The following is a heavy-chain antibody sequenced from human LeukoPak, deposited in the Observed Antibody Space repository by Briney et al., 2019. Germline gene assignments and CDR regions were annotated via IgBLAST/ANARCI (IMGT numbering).Heavy chain of an antibody. J-gene: IGHJ4*02. CDR2: ISYDGTNK. CDR1: GFTFSSYA. D-gene: IGHD3-10*01. V-gene: IGHV3-30*04. Sequence: GGSLRLSRAASGFTFSSYALHWVRQAPGKGLEWVALISYDGTNKYYADSVKGRFTISRDNSKNTLYLQMNSLRAEDTAVYYCARDYGSGSYPRTYFDYWGQGTLVTVSS. CDR3: ARDYGSGSYPRTYFDY.